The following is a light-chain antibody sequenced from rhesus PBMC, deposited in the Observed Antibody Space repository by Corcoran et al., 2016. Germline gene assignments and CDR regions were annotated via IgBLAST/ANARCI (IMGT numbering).Light chain of an antibody. J-gene: IGKJ2*01. Sequence: DIQMTQSPSSLSASVGDRVTITCRASQGISNWLAWYQQKPGKAPKLLLYRASNLEPGVPSRFSGSGTGTVFTLTISSLQPEDIATYYCQQHDNSPYSFGQGTKVEIK. CDR3: QQHDNSPYS. CDR1: QGISNW. CDR2: RAS. V-gene: IGKV1-69*01.